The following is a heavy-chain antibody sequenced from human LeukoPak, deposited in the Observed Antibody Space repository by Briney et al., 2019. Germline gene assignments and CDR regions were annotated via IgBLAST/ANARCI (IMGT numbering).Heavy chain of an antibody. V-gene: IGHV3-23*01. Sequence: GGTLRLSCAASGFTFRSYDMSWVRQAPGKGLEWVSGISGSGGRTDYADSVKGRFTISRDNSKNTLYLQMNSLRVEDTAVYYCAKGGAIFGVVIHWFDPWGQGTLVIVSS. CDR1: GFTFRSYD. CDR3: AKGGAIFGVVIHWFDP. J-gene: IGHJ5*02. CDR2: ISGSGGRT. D-gene: IGHD3-3*01.